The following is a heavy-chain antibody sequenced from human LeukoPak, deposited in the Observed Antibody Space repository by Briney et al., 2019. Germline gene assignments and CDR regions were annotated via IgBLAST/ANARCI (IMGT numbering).Heavy chain of an antibody. CDR3: AKGIVGATRKINFFDY. CDR2: ISGSGGST. CDR1: GFTFSSYA. D-gene: IGHD1-26*01. J-gene: IGHJ4*02. V-gene: IGHV3-23*01. Sequence: GGSLRLSCAASGFTFSSYAMSWVRQAPGKGLEWVSAISGSGGSTYYADSVKGRFTIARDNSKNTLYLQMNSLRAEDTAVYYCAKGIVGATRKINFFDYWGQGALVTVSS.